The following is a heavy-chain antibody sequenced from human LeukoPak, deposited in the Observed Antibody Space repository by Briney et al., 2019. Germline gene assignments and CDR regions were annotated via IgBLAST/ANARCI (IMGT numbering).Heavy chain of an antibody. V-gene: IGHV3-53*01. CDR3: ARAVSASWFDL. CDR1: GFTVSSSY. D-gene: IGHD6-25*01. CDR2: IYSGGST. Sequence: GGSLRLSCSASGFTVSSSYMSWVRQAPGKGLEWVSVIYSGGSTYYADSVRGRFTISRDNSKNTLYLQMNSLRAEDTAVYYCARAVSASWFDLWGQGTLVTVSS. J-gene: IGHJ5*02.